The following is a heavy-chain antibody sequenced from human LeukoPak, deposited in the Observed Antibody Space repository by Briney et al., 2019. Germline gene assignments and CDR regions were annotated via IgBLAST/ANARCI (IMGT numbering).Heavy chain of an antibody. CDR1: GSSFTSYW. J-gene: IGHJ4*02. CDR2: IYPGASDI. D-gene: IGHD4-23*01. CDR3: ARQFGGNSEFDY. Sequence: GKSLHISCKGSGSSFTSYWIGWVRQMPGKGLEWMGIIYPGASDIRYSPSFQGQVTISADKSISTAYLQWSSLKASGTAMYYCARQFGGNSEFDYWGQGTLVTVSS. V-gene: IGHV5-51*01.